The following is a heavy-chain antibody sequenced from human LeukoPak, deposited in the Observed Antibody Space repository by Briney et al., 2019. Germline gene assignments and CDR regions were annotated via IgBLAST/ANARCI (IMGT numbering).Heavy chain of an antibody. J-gene: IGHJ4*02. D-gene: IGHD4-17*01. CDR3: ARGRNDYGDYEVDY. CDR1: GYTFTGYY. Sequence: VKVSCKASGYTFTGYYMHWVRQAPGQGLEWMGWINPNSGGTNYAQKFQGRVTMTRDTSISTAYMELSRLRSDDTAVYYCARGRNDYGDYEVDYWGQGTLVNVSS. V-gene: IGHV1-2*02. CDR2: INPNSGGT.